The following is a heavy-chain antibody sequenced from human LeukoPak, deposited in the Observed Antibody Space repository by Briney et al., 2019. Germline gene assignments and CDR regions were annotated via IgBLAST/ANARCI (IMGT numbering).Heavy chain of an antibody. CDR3: ARDHGSTSVYMDV. V-gene: IGHV1-46*01. CDR1: GYTFTSYY. CDR2: INPSGGSS. Sequence: ASVKVSCKASGYTFTSYYMHWVRQAPGQGLEWMGIINPSGGSSSYAQKFQGRVTMTRDMSTSTVYMELSSLRSEDTAVYYCARDHGSTSVYMDVWGKGTTVTVSS. J-gene: IGHJ6*03. D-gene: IGHD5-24*01.